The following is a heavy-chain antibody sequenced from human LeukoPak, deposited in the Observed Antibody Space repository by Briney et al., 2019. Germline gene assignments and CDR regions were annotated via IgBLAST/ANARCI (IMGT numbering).Heavy chain of an antibody. Sequence: PSQTLSLTCTVSGGPISSGGYYWSWIRQHPGKGLEWIGYIYYSGSTYYNPSLKSRVTISVDTSKNQFSLKLSSVTAADTAVYYCARAADTAMVTWDYWGQGTLVTVSS. V-gene: IGHV4-31*03. CDR3: ARAADTAMVTWDY. CDR1: GGPISSGGYY. CDR2: IYYSGST. D-gene: IGHD5-18*01. J-gene: IGHJ4*02.